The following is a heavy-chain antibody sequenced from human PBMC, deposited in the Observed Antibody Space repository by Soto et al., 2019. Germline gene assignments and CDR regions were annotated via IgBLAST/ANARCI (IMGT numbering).Heavy chain of an antibody. CDR3: ATEPRDYYDSSGSI. V-gene: IGHV3-33*01. Sequence: QVQLVESGGGVVQPGRSLRLSCAASGFTFSRYGMHWVRQAPGKGLGWVGVIWYDGSNKYYADYVKGRFTISRDNSKNTLYQQINSLRVDDTAVYYCATEPRDYYDSSGSILGQGTMVPVSS. CDR1: GFTFSRYG. J-gene: IGHJ3*02. CDR2: IWYDGSNK. D-gene: IGHD3-22*01.